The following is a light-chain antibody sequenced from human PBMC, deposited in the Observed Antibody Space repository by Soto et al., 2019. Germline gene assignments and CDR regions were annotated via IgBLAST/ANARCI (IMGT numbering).Light chain of an antibody. J-gene: IGLJ2*01. V-gene: IGLV1-47*01. CDR3: ATWDASLSEVV. CDR2: RNN. Sequence: QSVLTQPPSASGTPGQRVTISCSGSSSNIDGNYVYWYHQLPGVAPKVLIYRNNQRPSGVPDRVSASKSGASASLAISGLRSEDEGEYYCATWDASLSEVVIGGGTQLTVL. CDR1: SSNIDGNY.